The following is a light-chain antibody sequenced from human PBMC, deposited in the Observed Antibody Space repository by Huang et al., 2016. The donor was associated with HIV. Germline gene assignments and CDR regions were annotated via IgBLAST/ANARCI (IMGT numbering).Light chain of an antibody. J-gene: IGKJ1*01. Sequence: EVVMTQSPVTRSVSPGERATLSCRASQSVNNKLAWFQQKPGQAPRLLSHDASSRATGIPDRFSGSGSGTEFTLTISSLQSEDFAVYYCQQYNNWPPWTFGQGTKVEIK. CDR2: DAS. V-gene: IGKV3-15*01. CDR1: QSVNNK. CDR3: QQYNNWPPWT.